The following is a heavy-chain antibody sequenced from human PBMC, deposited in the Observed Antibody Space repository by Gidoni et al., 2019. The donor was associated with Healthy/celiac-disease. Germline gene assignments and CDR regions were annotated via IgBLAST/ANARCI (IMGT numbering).Heavy chain of an antibody. D-gene: IGHD6-13*01. CDR1: GGSISSYS. Sequence: QVQLQESGPGLVKPSETLSLTCTVSGGSISSYSWSWIRQPAGKGLEWIGRIYTSGSTNYNPSLKSRVTMSVDTSKNQFSLKLSSVTAADTAVYYCARARQHWDEGYSSSWYYFDYWGQGTLVTVSS. CDR2: IYTSGST. V-gene: IGHV4-4*07. CDR3: ARARQHWDEGYSSSWYYFDY. J-gene: IGHJ4*02.